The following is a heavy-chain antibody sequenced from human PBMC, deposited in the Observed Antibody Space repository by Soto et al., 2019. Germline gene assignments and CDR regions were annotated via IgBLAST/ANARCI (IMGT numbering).Heavy chain of an antibody. D-gene: IGHD3-22*01. CDR2: IYYSGST. J-gene: IGHJ4*02. Sequence: SETLSLTCTVSGGSISSGGYYWSWIRQHPGKSLEWIGYIYYSGSTYYNPSLKSRVTISVDTSKNQFSLKLSSVTAADTAVYYCARSWDYYDSSGLDYWGQGTLVTVSS. CDR1: GGSISSGGYY. CDR3: ARSWDYYDSSGLDY. V-gene: IGHV4-31*03.